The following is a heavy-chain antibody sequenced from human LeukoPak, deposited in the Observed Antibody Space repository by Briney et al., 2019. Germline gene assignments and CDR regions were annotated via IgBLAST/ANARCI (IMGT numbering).Heavy chain of an antibody. CDR1: GFKFDDYG. CDR3: GKEQGNYYYYGMDV. CDR2: TNRHGGST. Sequence: GGSLRLSCVASGFKFDDYGVSWVRQVPGKGLEWVSGTNRHGGSTGYAESVMGRFTISRDNAKNSLYLEMNSLRVEDTALYHCGKEQGNYYYYGMDVWGRGTTVTVSS. J-gene: IGHJ6*02. V-gene: IGHV3-20*01.